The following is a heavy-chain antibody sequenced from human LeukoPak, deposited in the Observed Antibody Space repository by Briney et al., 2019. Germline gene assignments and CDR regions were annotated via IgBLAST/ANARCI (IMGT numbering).Heavy chain of an antibody. V-gene: IGHV4-4*07. Sequence: SETLSLTCTVSGGSISSYYWSWIRQPAGKGLEWIGRIYTSGSTNYNPSLKSRVTMSVDTSKNQFSLKLSSVTAADTAVYYCAREIGAVVGRRYYYGMDVWGQGTTVTVSS. J-gene: IGHJ6*02. CDR2: IYTSGST. CDR1: GGSISSYY. CDR3: AREIGAVVGRRYYYGMDV. D-gene: IGHD6-19*01.